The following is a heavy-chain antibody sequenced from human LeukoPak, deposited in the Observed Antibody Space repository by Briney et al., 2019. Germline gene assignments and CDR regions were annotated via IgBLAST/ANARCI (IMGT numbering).Heavy chain of an antibody. Sequence: KTGGSLRLSCAASGFTFSNAWMSWVRQAPGKGLEWVGRIKSKTDGGTTDYAAPVKGRFTISRDDSKNTLYLQMNSLKTEDTAVYYCTTTYYYGSGSYYLFDYWGQGTLVTVSS. CDR2: IKSKTDGGTT. D-gene: IGHD3-10*01. CDR1: GFTFSNAW. CDR3: TTTYYYGSGSYYLFDY. V-gene: IGHV3-15*01. J-gene: IGHJ4*02.